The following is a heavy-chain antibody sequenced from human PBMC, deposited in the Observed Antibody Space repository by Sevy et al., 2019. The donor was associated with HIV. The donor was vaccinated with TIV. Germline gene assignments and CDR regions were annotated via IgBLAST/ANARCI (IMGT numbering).Heavy chain of an antibody. CDR3: VKGTMVALMDLYDCFHI. J-gene: IGHJ3*02. Sequence: SLKISCAASGFTFDDYAMHWVRHTPRKGLEWVSSVSWNSAYIKYVDSVKGRFTISRDNAKKSLYLQMSSLRVEDTALYYCVKGTMVALMDLYDCFHIWGRGTMVTVSS. CDR1: GFTFDDYA. CDR2: VSWNSAYI. V-gene: IGHV3-9*01. D-gene: IGHD2-8*01.